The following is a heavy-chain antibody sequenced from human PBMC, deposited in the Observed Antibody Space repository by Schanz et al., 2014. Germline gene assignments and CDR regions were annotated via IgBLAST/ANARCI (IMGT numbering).Heavy chain of an antibody. Sequence: QVQLVESGGGVVQPGRSLRLSCAASGFTFSSYGMHWVRQAPGKGLEWVAVISYDGSNKYYADSVKGRFTISRDNSENTLYLQMNSLSADDTAVYYCAKQIHYDILTVTRNWGQGTLVTVSS. J-gene: IGHJ4*02. CDR3: AKQIHYDILTVTRN. CDR1: GFTFSSYG. CDR2: ISYDGSNK. V-gene: IGHV3-30*19. D-gene: IGHD3-9*01.